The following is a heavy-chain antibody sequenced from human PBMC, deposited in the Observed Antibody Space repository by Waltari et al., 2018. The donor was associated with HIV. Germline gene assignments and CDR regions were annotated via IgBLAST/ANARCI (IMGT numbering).Heavy chain of an antibody. D-gene: IGHD2-21*02. CDR3: ASIAYCGGDCYPRGMDV. CDR2: IYSGGST. Sequence: EVQLVASGGGLVQPGGSLRLSCAASGFTVSSNYLIWVPQAPGKGLGWVSVIYSGGSTYYADSVKGRFTISRDNSKNTPYLQMNSLRAEDTAVYYCASIAYCGGDCYPRGMDVWGQGTTVTVSS. J-gene: IGHJ6*02. CDR1: GFTVSSNY. V-gene: IGHV3-66*01.